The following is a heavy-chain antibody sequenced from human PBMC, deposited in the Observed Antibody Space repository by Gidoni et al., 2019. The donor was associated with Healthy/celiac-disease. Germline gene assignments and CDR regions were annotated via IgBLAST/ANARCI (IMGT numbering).Heavy chain of an antibody. D-gene: IGHD3-10*01. CDR3: ARGFPSWFGEPRRPLDY. CDR1: GGSCSGYY. Sequence: QVQLQQWGAGLLKPSETLSLTCAVDGGSCSGYYWSWIRQPPGKGLEWIGDINHSGSTNYNPSLKSRVTISVDTSKNQFSLKLSSVTAADTAVYYCARGFPSWFGEPRRPLDYWGQGTLVPVSS. J-gene: IGHJ4*02. CDR2: INHSGST. V-gene: IGHV4-34*01.